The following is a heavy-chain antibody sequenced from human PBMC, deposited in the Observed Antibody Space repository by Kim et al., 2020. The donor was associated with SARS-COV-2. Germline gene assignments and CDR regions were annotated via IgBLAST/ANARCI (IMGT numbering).Heavy chain of an antibody. Sequence: SETLSLTCNVSAGSVRSGTSYWAWLRQPPGKGLEWLGYIFYTGTTNYNPSLKIRVVISVDTSQNRFSLKLNYVTAAATATYFCVQYFYYYCLDVWGQGTT. CDR1: AGSVRSGTSY. J-gene: IGHJ6*02. V-gene: IGHV4-61*01. CDR3: VQYFYYYCLDV. CDR2: IFYTGTT. D-gene: IGHD3-10*01.